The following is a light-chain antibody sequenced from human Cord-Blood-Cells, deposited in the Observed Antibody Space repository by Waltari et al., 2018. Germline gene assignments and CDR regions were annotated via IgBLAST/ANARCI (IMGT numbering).Light chain of an antibody. Sequence: EIVMTQSPATLSVSPGERATLSCRASQSVSSNLAWYQQKPGQAPRLLIYGASTRATGIPARFSGSGPGTEFTLIISSLQSEDFAVYYCQQYNNWPPLTFGGGTKVEIK. V-gene: IGKV3-15*01. CDR2: GAS. J-gene: IGKJ4*01. CDR3: QQYNNWPPLT. CDR1: QSVSSN.